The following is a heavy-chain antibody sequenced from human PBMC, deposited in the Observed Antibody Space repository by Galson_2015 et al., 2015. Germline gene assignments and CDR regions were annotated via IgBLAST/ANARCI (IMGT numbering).Heavy chain of an antibody. CDR3: AKGRYYARGYFDY. J-gene: IGHJ4*02. CDR1: GFTFSSYS. CDR2: ISSSSSYI. Sequence: SLRLSCAASGFTFSSYSMNWVRQAPGKGLEWVSSISSSSSYIYYADSVKGQFTISRDNAKNSLYLQMNSLRAEDTAVYYCAKGRYYARGYFDYWGQGTLVTVSS. D-gene: IGHD1-26*01. V-gene: IGHV3-21*01.